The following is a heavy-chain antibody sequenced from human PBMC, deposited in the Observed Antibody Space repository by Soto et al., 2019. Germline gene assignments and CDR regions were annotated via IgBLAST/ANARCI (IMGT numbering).Heavy chain of an antibody. CDR3: ASYGDYVLGY. J-gene: IGHJ4*02. D-gene: IGHD4-17*01. CDR2: IYYSGST. V-gene: IGHV4-59*01. CDR1: GGSISSYY. Sequence: PSETLSLTCTVSGGSISSYYWSWIRQPPGKGLEWIGYIYYSGSTNYNPPLKSRVTISVDTSKNQFSLKLSSVTAADTAVYYCASYGDYVLGYWGQGTLVTVSS.